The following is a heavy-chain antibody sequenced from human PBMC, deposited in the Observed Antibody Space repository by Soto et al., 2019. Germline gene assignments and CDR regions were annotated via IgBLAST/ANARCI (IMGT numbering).Heavy chain of an antibody. Sequence: SETLSLTCTVSGGSISGSTYYWGWSRQPPGKGLEYIGIIYYSGSTYYNPSLKSRVTISLDTSKKQFSLKLSSVTAADTAVYYCATKKGIEGANDWFDPWGQGTLVTVS. J-gene: IGHJ5*02. CDR1: GGSISGSTYY. D-gene: IGHD1-26*01. CDR3: ATKKGIEGANDWFDP. CDR2: IYYSGST. V-gene: IGHV4-39*01.